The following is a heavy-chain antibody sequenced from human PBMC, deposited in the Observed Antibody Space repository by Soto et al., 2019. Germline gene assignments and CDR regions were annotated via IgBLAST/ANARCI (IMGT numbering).Heavy chain of an antibody. V-gene: IGHV3-53*01. J-gene: IGHJ4*02. CDR2: IYSGGNT. D-gene: IGHD1-7*01. CDR1: GFTVSTNS. Sequence: EVQLVESGGGLIQPGGSLRLSCAASGFTVSTNSMSWVRQAPGKGLEWVSLIYSGGNTYYADSVKGRFTISRDNSKNALYLQMNSLRAEDTAVYYCARWARTGTTFPDFDYWGQGTLVTVSS. CDR3: ARWARTGTTFPDFDY.